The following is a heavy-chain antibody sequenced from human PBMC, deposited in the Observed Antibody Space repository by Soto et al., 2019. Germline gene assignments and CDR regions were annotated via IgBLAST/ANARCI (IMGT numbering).Heavy chain of an antibody. CDR2: FYSCDST. V-gene: IGHV3-66*03. J-gene: IGHJ4*02. CDR3: ASSIC. Sequence: GGSLRLSCAASGFTVSTTYVSWVRQAPGKGLEWVSIFYSCDSTYYADSVKGRIAISRDNSEKKLYLHMNSLRAEDTAVYYCASSICWGQGTLVTVSS. CDR1: GFTVSTTY.